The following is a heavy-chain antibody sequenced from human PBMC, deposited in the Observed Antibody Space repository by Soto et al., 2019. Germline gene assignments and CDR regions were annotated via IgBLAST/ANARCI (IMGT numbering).Heavy chain of an antibody. CDR1: GFTVSSNY. CDR3: ARSFGLDYYYTLGP. Sequence: XXSLRLSFAASGFTVSSNYMRWVPQAPGKGLEWVSVIFGGGSTYYADSVKGRFTISRDNSKNTLYLQMNSLGDEDTAVYFCARSFGLDYYYTLGPWGQGTLVTISS. CDR2: IFGGGST. V-gene: IGHV3-66*01. D-gene: IGHD3-3*01. J-gene: IGHJ5*02.